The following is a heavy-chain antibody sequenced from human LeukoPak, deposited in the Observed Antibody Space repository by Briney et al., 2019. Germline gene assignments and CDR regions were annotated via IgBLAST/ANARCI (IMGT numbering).Heavy chain of an antibody. CDR1: GYSFTTYG. D-gene: IGHD6-13*01. J-gene: IGHJ4*02. Sequence: ASVKVSCKASGYSFTTYGITWVRQAPGQGLEWVGWISPYNGNTKDAQKVQGRATMTTDTPTTTAYMELRSLRYDDTAVYYCARGAAVGPADWWGQGTLVTVSS. V-gene: IGHV1-18*01. CDR2: ISPYNGNT. CDR3: ARGAAVGPADW.